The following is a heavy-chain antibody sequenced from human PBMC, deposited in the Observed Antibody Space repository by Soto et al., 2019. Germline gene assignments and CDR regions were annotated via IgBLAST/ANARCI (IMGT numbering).Heavy chain of an antibody. J-gene: IGHJ4*02. CDR2: IYYSGST. CDR3: ARGTGLWARWGFDY. V-gene: IGHV4-31*03. D-gene: IGHD5-18*01. CDR1: GVSISSGGYY. Sequence: QVQLQESGAGLVKPSQTLSLTCTVSGVSISSGGYYWSWIRQHPGKGLEWIGYIYYSGSTYYNPSLKSRVTISVDTSKNQFSLKLSSVTAADTAVYYCARGTGLWARWGFDYWGQGTLVTVSS.